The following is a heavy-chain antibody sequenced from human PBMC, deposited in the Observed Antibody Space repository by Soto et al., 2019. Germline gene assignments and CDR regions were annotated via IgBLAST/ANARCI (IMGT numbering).Heavy chain of an antibody. D-gene: IGHD1-26*01. V-gene: IGHV3-43*01. CDR1: GFTFDDYT. CDR2: ISWDGGST. J-gene: IGHJ6*02. CDR3: AKDIRAGAISHYYYGMDV. Sequence: GGSLRLSCAASGFTFDDYTMHWVRQAPGKGLEWVSLISWDGGSTYYADSVKGRFTISRDNSKNSLYLQMNSLRTEDTALYYCAKDIRAGAISHYYYGMDVWGQGTTVTVSS.